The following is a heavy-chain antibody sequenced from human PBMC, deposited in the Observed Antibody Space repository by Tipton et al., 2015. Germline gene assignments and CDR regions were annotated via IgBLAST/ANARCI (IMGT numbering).Heavy chain of an antibody. V-gene: IGHV1-69*01. CDR2: TIPILGTP. CDR1: GYTFTVYY. D-gene: IGHD3-3*01. CDR3: ATDFS. J-gene: IGHJ5*02. Sequence: QLVQSGAEVKKPGASVKVSCKASGYTFTVYYMHWVRQAPGQGLEWMGGTIPILGTPNYAQTFQDRITITADESTSTAYLELTSLRSEDTAVYYCATDFSWGQGTLVTVSS.